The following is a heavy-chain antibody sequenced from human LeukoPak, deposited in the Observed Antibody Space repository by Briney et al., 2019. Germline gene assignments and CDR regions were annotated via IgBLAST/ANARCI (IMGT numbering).Heavy chain of an antibody. V-gene: IGHV3-30*04. CDR3: AKDGGFQGIVVVVATAPPDY. CDR1: GLTFSSYA. J-gene: IGHJ4*02. D-gene: IGHD2-15*01. CDR2: ISYEGRNK. Sequence: PWRALRLSCAASGLTFSSYAMHWVRQPRGKGLEGGGGISYEGRNKYYADSVKGRFTISRDNSKNTLYLQLNRLRAEDTAVYYCAKDGGFQGIVVVVATAPPDYWGQGTLVTVSS.